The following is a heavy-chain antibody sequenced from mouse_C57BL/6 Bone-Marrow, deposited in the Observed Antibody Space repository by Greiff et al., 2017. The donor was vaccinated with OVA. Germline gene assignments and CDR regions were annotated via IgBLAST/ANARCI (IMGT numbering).Heavy chain of an antibody. CDR1: GFNIKDDY. J-gene: IGHJ3*01. Sequence: EVQLQQSGAELVRPGASVKLSCTASGFNIKDDYMHWVKQRPEQGLEWIGLIDPENGDTEYASTFQGKATITADTSSNTAYLQLSSLTSEDTAVDYCTRGIYYYGSSYLFAYWGQGTLVTVSA. CDR3: TRGIYYYGSSYLFAY. CDR2: IDPENGDT. V-gene: IGHV14-4*01. D-gene: IGHD1-1*01.